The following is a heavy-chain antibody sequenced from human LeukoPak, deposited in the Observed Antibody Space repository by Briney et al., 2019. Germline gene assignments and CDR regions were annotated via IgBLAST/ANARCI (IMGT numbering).Heavy chain of an antibody. V-gene: IGHV1-18*01. CDR1: GYTFTSYG. CDR3: ARVPDFWSGYSQFAY. CDR2: ISAYNGNT. J-gene: IGHJ4*02. D-gene: IGHD3-3*01. Sequence: GASVKVSCKASGYTFTSYGISWVRQAPGQGLEWMGWISAYNGNTNYAQKLQGRVTITTDTSTSTAYMELRSLRSDDTAVYYCARVPDFWSGYSQFAYWGQGTLVTVSS.